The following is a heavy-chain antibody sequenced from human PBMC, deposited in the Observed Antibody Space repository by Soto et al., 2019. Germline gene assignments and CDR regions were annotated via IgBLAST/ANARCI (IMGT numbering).Heavy chain of an antibody. CDR2: IKSKTDGGTT. CDR1: GFTFSNAW. D-gene: IGHD2-15*01. Sequence: EVQLVESGGGLVKPGGSLRLSCAASGFTFSNAWMSWVRQASGKGLEWVGRIKSKTDGGTTDYAAPVKGRFTISRDDSKNTLYLQMNSLKTEDTAVYYGTTDRRLLLLVDFDYWGQGTLVTVSS. CDR3: TTDRRLLLLVDFDY. J-gene: IGHJ4*02. V-gene: IGHV3-15*01.